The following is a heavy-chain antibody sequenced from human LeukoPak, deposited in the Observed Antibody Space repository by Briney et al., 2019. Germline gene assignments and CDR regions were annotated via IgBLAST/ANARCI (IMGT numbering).Heavy chain of an antibody. V-gene: IGHV3-30*02. CDR1: GFTFSSYG. CDR2: IRYDGRNK. Sequence: GGSLRLSCAAPGFTFSSYGMHWVRQAPGKGLEWVAFIRYDGRNKYYADSVKGRFTISRDNSKNTLYLQMNSLRAEDTAAYHCAKDTATTGVDYWGQGTLVTVSS. CDR3: AKDTATTGVDY. J-gene: IGHJ4*02. D-gene: IGHD7-27*01.